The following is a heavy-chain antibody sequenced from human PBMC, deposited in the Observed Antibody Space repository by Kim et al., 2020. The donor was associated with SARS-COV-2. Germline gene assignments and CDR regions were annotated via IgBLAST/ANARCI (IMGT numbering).Heavy chain of an antibody. Sequence: SETLSLTCAVYGGSFSGYYCSWIRQPPGKGLEWIGEINHSGSTNYNPSLTSRVTISVDTYKNQFSLKLSSVTAADTAVYYCARTRKGSSIWYLDYYYV. V-gene: IGHV4-34*01. CDR1: GGSFSGYY. D-gene: IGHD6-13*01. CDR3: ARTRKGSSIWYLDYYYV. J-gene: IGHJ6*01. CDR2: INHSGST.